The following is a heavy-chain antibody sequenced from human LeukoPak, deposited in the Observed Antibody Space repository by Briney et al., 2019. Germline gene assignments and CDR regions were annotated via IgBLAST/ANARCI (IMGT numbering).Heavy chain of an antibody. CDR2: IYYSGST. Sequence: PSETLSLTCTVSGGSISSYYWSCIRQPPGKGLEWIGYIYYSGSTNSNPPLTSRVTISVDTSKNQFSLKLSSVTAADTAVYYCARSGAYGGYVAPFGYWGQGTLVTVSS. CDR1: GGSISSYY. V-gene: IGHV4-59*01. D-gene: IGHD5-12*01. J-gene: IGHJ4*02. CDR3: ARSGAYGGYVAPFGY.